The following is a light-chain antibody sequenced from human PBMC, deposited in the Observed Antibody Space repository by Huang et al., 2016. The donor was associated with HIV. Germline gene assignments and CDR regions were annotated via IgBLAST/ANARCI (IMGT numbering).Light chain of an antibody. Sequence: EIVMTQSPATLSVSPGERVTLSCRASQSVGSNLAWYQQKPGQAPRLLIYGASTRATGVPIRFSGSGSGTEFTLTISSLQSEDFAVYYCQKSNTCPFTFGPGAKVDIK. J-gene: IGKJ3*01. CDR1: QSVGSN. V-gene: IGKV3-15*01. CDR2: GAS. CDR3: QKSNTCPFT.